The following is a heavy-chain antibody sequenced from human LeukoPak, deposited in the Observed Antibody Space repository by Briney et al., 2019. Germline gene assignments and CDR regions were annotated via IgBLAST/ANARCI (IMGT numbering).Heavy chain of an antibody. J-gene: IGHJ4*02. CDR1: GFTFSSYA. CDR3: AKAYSSGCLDY. Sequence: PGGSLRLCCAASGFTFSSYAMNWVRQAPGKGLEWVSAISGSGGSTYYADSVKGRFTIARDNFKNTLCLQMNSLRAEDTAVYYCAKAYSSGCLDYWGQGTLVTVSS. CDR2: ISGSGGST. D-gene: IGHD6-19*01. V-gene: IGHV3-23*01.